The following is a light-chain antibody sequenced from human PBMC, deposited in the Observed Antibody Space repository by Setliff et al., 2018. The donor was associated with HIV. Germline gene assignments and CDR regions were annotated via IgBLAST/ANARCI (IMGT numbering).Light chain of an antibody. Sequence: QSVLTQPASVSGSPGQSITVSCTGTSSDLGDYNYVSWYQQHPGKAPKLLIYDVSDRPSGVSNRFSGSKSGNTASLTISGLQAEDEAEYYCSSYTSSSTPLYVFGTGTKVTVL. CDR2: DVS. J-gene: IGLJ1*01. CDR3: SSYTSSSTPLYV. V-gene: IGLV2-14*01. CDR1: SSDLGDYNY.